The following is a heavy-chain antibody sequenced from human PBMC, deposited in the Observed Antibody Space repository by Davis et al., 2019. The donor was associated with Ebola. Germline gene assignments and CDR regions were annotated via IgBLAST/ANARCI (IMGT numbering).Heavy chain of an antibody. CDR3: ARVGSSSWRYYFDY. V-gene: IGHV3-30-3*01. J-gene: IGHJ4*02. D-gene: IGHD6-13*01. Sequence: GESLKISCAASGFTFSSYAMHWVRQAPGKGLEWVAVISYDGSNKYYADSVKGRFTISRDNAKNTLYLQMNSLRAEDTAVYYCARVGSSSWRYYFDYWGQGTLVTVSS. CDR2: ISYDGSNK. CDR1: GFTFSSYA.